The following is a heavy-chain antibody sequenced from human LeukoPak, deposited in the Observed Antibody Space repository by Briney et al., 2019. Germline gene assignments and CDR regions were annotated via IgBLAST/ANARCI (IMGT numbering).Heavy chain of an antibody. Sequence: PSETLSLTCTVSGGSMSSYYWSWIRQPPGKGLEWIGYIYYSGSTNYNPSLKSRVTISVDTSKNQFSLKLSSVTAADTAVYYCARDPSGSGSVFDYWGQGTLVTVSS. D-gene: IGHD3-10*01. V-gene: IGHV4-59*01. CDR3: ARDPSGSGSVFDY. CDR2: IYYSGST. CDR1: GGSMSSYY. J-gene: IGHJ4*02.